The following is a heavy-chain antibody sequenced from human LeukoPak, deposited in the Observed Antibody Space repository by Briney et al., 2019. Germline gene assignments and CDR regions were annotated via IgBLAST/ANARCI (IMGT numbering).Heavy chain of an antibody. CDR3: AKVRWDNSGWYYLDY. V-gene: IGHV3-74*01. CDR2: INSDGSNT. D-gene: IGHD6-19*01. J-gene: IGHJ4*02. Sequence: GGSLRLSCAASGFSFSSYWMHWVRQVPGKGLVWVSRINSDGSNTNYADSVKGRFTISRDNAKNTLYLQMNSLRAEDTAVYYCAKVRWDNSGWYYLDYWGQGTLVTVSS. CDR1: GFSFSSYW.